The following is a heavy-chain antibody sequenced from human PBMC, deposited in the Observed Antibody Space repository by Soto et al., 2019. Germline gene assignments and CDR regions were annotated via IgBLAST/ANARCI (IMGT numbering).Heavy chain of an antibody. CDR2: ISAYSGDT. J-gene: IGHJ6*02. CDR1: GFTFTNYA. CDR3: ARDGRAFSIFGETMDV. V-gene: IGHV1-18*01. D-gene: IGHD3-3*01. Sequence: ASVKVSCKTSGFTFTNYAIDWVRQAPGQGLQWMGWISAYSGDTKYAQRFQDRLTVTTDPSTTTAYMELRSLRSDDTAVYYCARDGRAFSIFGETMDVWGQGTTVTVSS.